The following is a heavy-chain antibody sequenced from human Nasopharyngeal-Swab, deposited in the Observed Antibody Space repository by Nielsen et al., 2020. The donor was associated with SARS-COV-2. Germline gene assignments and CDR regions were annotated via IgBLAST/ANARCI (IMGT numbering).Heavy chain of an antibody. J-gene: IGHJ6*02. D-gene: IGHD6-19*01. V-gene: IGHV1-2*06. Sequence: ASVKVSCKASGYTFTGYYMHWVRQAPGQGLEWMGRINPNSGGTNYAQKFQGRVTMTRDTSISTAYMELSRLRSDDTAVYYCARDPTSVAGTGDYYFVMDVWGQGTTVTVSS. CDR2: INPNSGGT. CDR3: ARDPTSVAGTGDYYFVMDV. CDR1: GYTFTGYY.